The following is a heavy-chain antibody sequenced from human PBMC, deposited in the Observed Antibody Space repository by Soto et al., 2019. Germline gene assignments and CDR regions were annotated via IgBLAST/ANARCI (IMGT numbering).Heavy chain of an antibody. D-gene: IGHD6-13*01. V-gene: IGHV3-13*01. Sequence: LRLSCEASGFTFSGFDMHWVRQPTGKGLEWVSSIGTAGDTYYAVSVKGRFTISRDNAKNSLSLQMNSLRAGDMAVYFCAKSQEIGTHFFDSWGQGTQVTVSS. CDR2: IGTAGDT. CDR3: AKSQEIGTHFFDS. J-gene: IGHJ4*02. CDR1: GFTFSGFD.